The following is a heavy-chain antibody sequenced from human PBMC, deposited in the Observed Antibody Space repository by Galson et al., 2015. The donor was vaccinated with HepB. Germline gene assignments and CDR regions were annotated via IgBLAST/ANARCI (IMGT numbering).Heavy chain of an antibody. V-gene: IGHV3-30*02. CDR1: GFTFSSYG. J-gene: IGHJ4*02. Sequence: SLRLSCAASGFTFSSYGMHWVRQAPGKGLEWVAFIRYDGSNKYYADSVKGRFTISRDNSKNTLYLQMNSLRAEDTAVYYCAKEQLGAAGTKPIDYWGQGTLVTVSS. D-gene: IGHD6-13*01. CDR3: AKEQLGAAGTKPIDY. CDR2: IRYDGSNK.